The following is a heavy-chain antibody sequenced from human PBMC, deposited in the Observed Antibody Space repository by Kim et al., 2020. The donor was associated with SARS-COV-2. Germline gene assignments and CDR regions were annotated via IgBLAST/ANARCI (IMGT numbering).Heavy chain of an antibody. CDR3: TTDVVSGYYPLSPFDY. Sequence: GGSLRLSCAASGFTFSNAWMSWVRQAPGKGLEWVGRIKSKTDGGTTDYAAPVKGRFTISRDDSKNTLYLQMNSLKTEDTAVYYCTTDVVSGYYPLSPFDYWGQGTLVTVSS. V-gene: IGHV3-15*01. CDR1: GFTFSNAW. D-gene: IGHD3-22*01. J-gene: IGHJ4*02. CDR2: IKSKTDGGTT.